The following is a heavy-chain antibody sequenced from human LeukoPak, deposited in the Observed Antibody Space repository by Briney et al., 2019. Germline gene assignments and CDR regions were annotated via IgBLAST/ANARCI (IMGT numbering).Heavy chain of an antibody. CDR1: GFSFTNFW. J-gene: IGHJ4*02. Sequence: GGPLRPSCTVYGFSFTNFWMSWVRQAPGRGLEWVANIHPEGNEKYHVESVKGRFTISRDNTKNLLFLQMNGLRVEDTAVYYCARGDAFSGDHWGQGTLVTVSS. CDR3: ARGDAFSGDH. CDR2: IHPEGNEK. V-gene: IGHV3-7*04.